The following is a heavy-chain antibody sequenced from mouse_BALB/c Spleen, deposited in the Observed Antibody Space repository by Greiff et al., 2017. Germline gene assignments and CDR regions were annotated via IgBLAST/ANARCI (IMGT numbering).Heavy chain of an antibody. CDR3: ARVDYYGSDWDFDV. J-gene: IGHJ1*01. Sequence: VQLKQSGPGLVAPSQSLSFTCTVSGFSLTSYGVHWVRQPPGKGLEWLGVIWAGGSTNYNSALMSRLSICKDNSKSQVFLKMNSLQTDDTAMYCGARVDYYGSDWDFDVWGAGTTVTVSS. CDR1: GFSLTSYG. D-gene: IGHD1-1*01. V-gene: IGHV2-9*02. CDR2: IWAGGST.